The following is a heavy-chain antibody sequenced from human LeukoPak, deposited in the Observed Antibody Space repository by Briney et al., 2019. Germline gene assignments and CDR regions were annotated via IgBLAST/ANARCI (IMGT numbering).Heavy chain of an antibody. CDR1: GFTFSSYA. CDR2: ISSSSSYI. J-gene: IGHJ4*02. Sequence: PGGSLRLSCAASGFTFSSYAMSWVRQAPGKGLEWVSSISSSSSYIYYADSVKGRFTISRDNAKNSLYLQMNSLRAEDTAVYYCARDSVTPLTVTDPFDYWGQGTLVTVSS. CDR3: ARDSVTPLTVTDPFDY. D-gene: IGHD4-17*01. V-gene: IGHV3-21*01.